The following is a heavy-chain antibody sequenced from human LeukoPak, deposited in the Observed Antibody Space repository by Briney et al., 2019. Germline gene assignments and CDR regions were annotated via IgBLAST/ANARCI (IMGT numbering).Heavy chain of an antibody. CDR3: ARKDPNSGSHDFDY. V-gene: IGHV3-48*01. J-gene: IGHJ4*02. CDR1: GFTFSIYS. D-gene: IGHD1-26*01. CDR2: ISSGSSAI. Sequence: GGSLRLSCAASGFTFSIYSMNWVRQAPGKGLEWVSYISSGSSAILYADSVEGRFTVSRDNANNSLYLQMNSLTAEDTAVYYCARKDPNSGSHDFDYWGQGTLLTVSS.